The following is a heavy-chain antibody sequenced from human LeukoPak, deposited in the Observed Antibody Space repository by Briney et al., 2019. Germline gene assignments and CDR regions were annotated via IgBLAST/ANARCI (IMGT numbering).Heavy chain of an antibody. CDR3: ARVRGYSGYDSGRYYYYNYMDV. J-gene: IGHJ6*03. D-gene: IGHD5-12*01. CDR2: ISGSGGST. CDR1: GFTFSSYG. V-gene: IGHV3-23*01. Sequence: GGSLRLSCAASGFTFSSYGMSWVRQAPGKGLEWVSAISGSGGSTYYADSVKGRFTISRDNAKNSLYLQVNSLRAEDTAVYYCARVRGYSGYDSGRYYYYNYMDVWGKGTTVTVSS.